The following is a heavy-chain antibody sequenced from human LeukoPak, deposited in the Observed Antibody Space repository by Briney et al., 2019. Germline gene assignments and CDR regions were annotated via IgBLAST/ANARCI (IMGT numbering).Heavy chain of an antibody. CDR1: GGSISSSSYY. CDR2: IYYTGST. CDR3: ARSASTVVY. D-gene: IGHD4-23*01. V-gene: IGHV4-39*07. Sequence: SETLSLTCTVSGGSISSSSYYWGWIRQPPGKGLEWIGCIYYTGSTYYNPSLKSRVTISVDKSKNQFSLKLSSVTAADTAVYYCARSASTVVYWGQGTLVTVSS. J-gene: IGHJ4*02.